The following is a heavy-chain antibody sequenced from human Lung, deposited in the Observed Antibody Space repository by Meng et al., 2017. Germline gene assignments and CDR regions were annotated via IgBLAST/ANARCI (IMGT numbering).Heavy chain of an antibody. CDR1: GGSFSTHT. Sequence: QVQLVQSGAEVKKPGGAVKGACKTSGGSFSTHTFSWVRQAPGQGLDWMGGLIAVFDKTKAAPRFQDRVTFTADESTSTAYMELSSLTFDDTAVYFCARGRRNEPLFDYWGQGTLVTVSS. CDR3: ARGRRNEPLFDY. D-gene: IGHD1-14*01. J-gene: IGHJ4*02. CDR2: LIAVFDKT. V-gene: IGHV1-69*13.